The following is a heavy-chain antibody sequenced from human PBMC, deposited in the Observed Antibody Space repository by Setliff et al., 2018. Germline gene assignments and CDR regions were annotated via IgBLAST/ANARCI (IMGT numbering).Heavy chain of an antibody. CDR2: INPSSGRT. D-gene: IGHD3-10*01. Sequence: ASVKVSCKASGYTFTSHYMHWVRQDPGLGLEWMGTINPSSGRTSYAQKFQSRVTMTRDTSTSTVYMDMSSLRSEDTAVYYCARDVFPYHYAGAFDIWGQGTMVTVSS. CDR3: ARDVFPYHYAGAFDI. V-gene: IGHV1-46*01. J-gene: IGHJ3*02. CDR1: GYTFTSHY.